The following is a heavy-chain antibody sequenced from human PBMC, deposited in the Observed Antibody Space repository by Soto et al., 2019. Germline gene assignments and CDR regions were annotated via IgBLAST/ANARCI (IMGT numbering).Heavy chain of an antibody. D-gene: IGHD5-12*01. CDR1: GFMFYSCD. CDR2: VSFDGNKK. V-gene: IGHV3-30*18. CDR3: AKAPGAQHGYDFFFDY. J-gene: IGHJ4*02. Sequence: QVKVVESGGGVVQPGRTLRLSCITSGFMFYSCDMHWVRQAPGKGLEWVAVVSFDGNKKYYADSVRGRFTISRDNSKNTLYLQMDSLRPEDTAVYYCAKAPGAQHGYDFFFDYWGQGTLVTVSS.